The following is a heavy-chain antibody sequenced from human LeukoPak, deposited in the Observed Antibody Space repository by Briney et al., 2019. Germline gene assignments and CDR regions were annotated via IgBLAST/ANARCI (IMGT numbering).Heavy chain of an antibody. Sequence: GGSLRLSCVVSGFTFSTYAMNWVRQAPGKGLEWVSYISSSSSTIYYADSVKGRFTISRDNAKNSLYLQMNSLRAEDTAVYYCARENYDYVWGSYRYLDYWGQGTLVTVSS. J-gene: IGHJ4*02. D-gene: IGHD3-16*02. CDR3: ARENYDYVWGSYRYLDY. CDR1: GFTFSTYA. V-gene: IGHV3-48*01. CDR2: ISSSSSTI.